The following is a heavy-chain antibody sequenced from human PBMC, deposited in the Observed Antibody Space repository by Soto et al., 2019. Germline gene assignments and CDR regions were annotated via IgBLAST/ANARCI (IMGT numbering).Heavy chain of an antibody. D-gene: IGHD3-10*01. CDR2: IHHSGST. V-gene: IGHV4-59*12. CDR1: GGSISSYY. Sequence: SETLSLTCTVSGGSISSYYWSWIRQPPGKGLEWIGYIHHSGSTNYNPSLKSRVTISVDTSKNQFSLKLSSVTAADTAVYYCARSLPPYYYGSGSYSYYYGMDVWGQGTTVTVSS. J-gene: IGHJ6*02. CDR3: ARSLPPYYYGSGSYSYYYGMDV.